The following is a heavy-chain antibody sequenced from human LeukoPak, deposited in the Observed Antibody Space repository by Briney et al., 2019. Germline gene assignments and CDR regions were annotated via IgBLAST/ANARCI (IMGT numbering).Heavy chain of an antibody. D-gene: IGHD4-23*01. J-gene: IGHJ3*02. CDR2: IYHSGST. Sequence: SEALSLTCAVSGGSISSGGYSWSWIRQPPGKGLEWIGYIYHSGSTYHNPSLKSRVTISVDRSKNQFSLKLSSVTAADTAVYYCATVTTVVTPGAFDIWGQGTMVTVSS. CDR1: GGSISSGGYS. CDR3: ATVTTVVTPGAFDI. V-gene: IGHV4-30-2*01.